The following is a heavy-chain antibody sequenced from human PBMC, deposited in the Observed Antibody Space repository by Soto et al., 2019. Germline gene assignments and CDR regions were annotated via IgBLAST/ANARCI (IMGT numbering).Heavy chain of an antibody. Sequence: SETLSLTCTVSGGSISSGGYYWSWIRQHPGKGLEWIGYIYYSGSTYYNPSLKSRVTISVDTSKNQFSLKLSSVTAADTAVYYCARDAPPIAVAGWVYYGMDVWGQGTTVTVSS. V-gene: IGHV4-31*03. CDR2: IYYSGST. J-gene: IGHJ6*02. D-gene: IGHD6-13*01. CDR3: ARDAPPIAVAGWVYYGMDV. CDR1: GGSISSGGYY.